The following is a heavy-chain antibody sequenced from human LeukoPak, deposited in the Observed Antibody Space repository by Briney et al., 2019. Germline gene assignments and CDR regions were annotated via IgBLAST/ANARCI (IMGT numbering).Heavy chain of an antibody. Sequence: GGSLRVSCTASGFTVSNNYMYWVRQAPGEGLGWVALIYSGGTTNYADSVKGRFTISRNNSKNTLYLQMTNVRVEDTAVYYCARDPPGIAASVSGGWGQGTLVTVSS. CDR3: ARDPPGIAASVSGG. CDR1: GFTVSNNY. J-gene: IGHJ4*02. V-gene: IGHV3-53*01. CDR2: IYSGGTT. D-gene: IGHD6-13*01.